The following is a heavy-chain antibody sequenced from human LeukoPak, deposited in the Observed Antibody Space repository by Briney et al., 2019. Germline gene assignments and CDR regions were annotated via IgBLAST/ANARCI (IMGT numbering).Heavy chain of an antibody. V-gene: IGHV3-11*01. D-gene: IGHD3-16*01. CDR2: ISSAGDTT. CDR1: GVTFSDSY. Sequence: GGSLRLSCAASGVTFSDSYITWIRQAPGKGLEWVSYISSAGDTTYYADSVKGRFTISRDNAKNSLYLQMNSLRAEDTAMYFCASGFGKSEDYWGQGTLVTVSS. CDR3: ASGFGKSEDY. J-gene: IGHJ4*02.